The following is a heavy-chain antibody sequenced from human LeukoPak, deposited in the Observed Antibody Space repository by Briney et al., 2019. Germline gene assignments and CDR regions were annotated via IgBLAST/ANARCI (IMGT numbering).Heavy chain of an antibody. V-gene: IGHV3-33*01. Sequence: GGSLRLSCAVSGFTFSDYGMHWVRQAPGKGLEWVAVIWYDGTNRYYADSVEGRFTISRDNSKNTLYLQMNSLRAEDTAVYYCARTRYNSGGGDYWGQGAPVTVSP. CDR1: GFTFSDYG. D-gene: IGHD6-19*01. CDR3: ARTRYNSGGGDY. CDR2: IWYDGTNR. J-gene: IGHJ4*02.